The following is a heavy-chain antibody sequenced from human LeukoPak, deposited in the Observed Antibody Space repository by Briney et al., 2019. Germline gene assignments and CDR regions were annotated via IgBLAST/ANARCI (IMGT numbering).Heavy chain of an antibody. Sequence: PGGSLRLSCAASGFTFSSYAMHWVRQAPGKGLEWVTIISYDGSKKYYADYVKGRFTISRDNSKNTLYLQMNSLRVEDTAVYYCARNFRDGYNNSFDYWGQGTLVTVSS. CDR2: ISYDGSKK. J-gene: IGHJ4*02. D-gene: IGHD5-24*01. CDR3: ARNFRDGYNNSFDY. V-gene: IGHV3-30*04. CDR1: GFTFSSYA.